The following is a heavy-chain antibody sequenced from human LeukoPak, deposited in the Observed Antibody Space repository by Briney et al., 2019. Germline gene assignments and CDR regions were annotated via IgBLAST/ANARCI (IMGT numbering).Heavy chain of an antibody. CDR3: ARADGSGSYDY. V-gene: IGHV3-48*01. CDR2: ISSSSSTI. CDR1: GFTFSSYS. J-gene: IGHJ4*02. D-gene: IGHD3-10*01. Sequence: GGSLRLSCAASGFTFSSYSMNWVRQAPGKGLEWVSYISSSSSTIYYADSVKGRFTISRDNAKNSLYLQMNSLRAEDTAVYYCARADGSGSYDYWGQGTLVTVSS.